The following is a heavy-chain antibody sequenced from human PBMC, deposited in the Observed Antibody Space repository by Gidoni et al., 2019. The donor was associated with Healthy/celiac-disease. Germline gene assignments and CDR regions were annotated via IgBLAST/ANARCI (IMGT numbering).Heavy chain of an antibody. V-gene: IGHV2-5*01. CDR2: IYWNDDK. CDR3: ALPRGTVTKYDFDY. Sequence: LEWLALIYWNDDKRYSPSLKSRLTITKDTSKNQVVLTMTNMDPVDTATYYCALPRGTVTKYDFDYWGQGTLVTVSS. D-gene: IGHD4-4*01. J-gene: IGHJ4*02.